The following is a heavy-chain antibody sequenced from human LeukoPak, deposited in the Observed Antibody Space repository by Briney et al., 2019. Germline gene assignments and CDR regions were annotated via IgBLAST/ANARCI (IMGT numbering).Heavy chain of an antibody. V-gene: IGHV1-2*02. J-gene: IGHJ4*02. Sequence: VSVKVSCKASGYTFIGYYLHWVRQAPGQGLEWMGWINPHNGDTNYAQKFQGRVTMTRDTSITTAYVELSRLKSDDTAVYYCATVRDIVVGGGPYYFDYWGQGTLVTVSS. D-gene: IGHD2-15*01. CDR1: GYTFIGYY. CDR2: INPHNGDT. CDR3: ATVRDIVVGGGPYYFDY.